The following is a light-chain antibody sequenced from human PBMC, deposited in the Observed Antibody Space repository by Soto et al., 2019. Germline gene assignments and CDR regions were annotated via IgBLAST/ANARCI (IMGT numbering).Light chain of an antibody. J-gene: IGKJ1*01. V-gene: IGKV3D-15*01. CDR3: HSYDKWPPGT. Sequence: EIVMTQFPATLSESPGERVTLSCRASQSVSTNVAWYQPKPGEAPRLLIFDASARAVDIPGRFSGSVSGTEFTLTISSLQPEDFAVYFCHSYDKWPPGTFGQGTKVEIK. CDR1: QSVSTN. CDR2: DAS.